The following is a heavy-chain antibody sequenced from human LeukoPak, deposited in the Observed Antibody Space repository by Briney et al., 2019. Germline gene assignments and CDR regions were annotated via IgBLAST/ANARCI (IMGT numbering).Heavy chain of an antibody. CDR2: ISYDGSNK. CDR1: GYTFTGYY. CDR3: AKLYSSSSEEDY. V-gene: IGHV3-30*18. J-gene: IGHJ4*02. Sequence: SCKASGYTFTGYYMHWVRQAPGKGLEWVAVISYDGSNKYYADSVKGRFTISRDNSKNTLYLQMNSLRAEDTAVYYCAKLYSSSSEEDYWGQGTLVTVSS. D-gene: IGHD6-6*01.